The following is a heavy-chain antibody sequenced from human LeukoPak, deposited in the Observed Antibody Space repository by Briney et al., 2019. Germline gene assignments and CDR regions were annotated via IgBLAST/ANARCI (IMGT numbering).Heavy chain of an antibody. CDR1: GGSISSHY. CDR2: IYYSGST. Sequence: SETPSLTCTVSGGSISSHYWSWIRQPPGKGLEWIGYIYYSGSTNYNPSLKSRVTISVDTSKNQFSLKLSSATAADTAVYYCASSPEALVWGQGTLVTVSS. J-gene: IGHJ4*02. V-gene: IGHV4-59*11. CDR3: ASSPEALV. D-gene: IGHD2-2*01.